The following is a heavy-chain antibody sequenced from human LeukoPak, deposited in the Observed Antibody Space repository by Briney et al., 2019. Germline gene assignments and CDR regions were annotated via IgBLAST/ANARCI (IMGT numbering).Heavy chain of an antibody. V-gene: IGHV1-18*01. J-gene: IGHJ4*02. CDR3: ARRNPYIFGGGTGY. Sequence: ASVKVPCKASGYTFTSYGISWVRQAPGQGLEWMGWISAYNGNTNYAQKFQGRVTMTTDISTSTAYMELRSLRSDDTAVYYCARRNPYIFGGGTGYWGQGTLVTVSS. CDR1: GYTFTSYG. D-gene: IGHD3-3*02. CDR2: ISAYNGNT.